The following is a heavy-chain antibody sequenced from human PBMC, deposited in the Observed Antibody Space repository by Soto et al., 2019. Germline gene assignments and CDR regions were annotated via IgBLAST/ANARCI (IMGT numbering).Heavy chain of an antibody. CDR2: IYYSGST. CDR3: ARAPYISVARGGRYYYAMDV. Sequence: SETLSLTCTVSGGTISSYYWSWIRQPPWKGLEWIGYIYYSGSTNYNPSLKSRVTISVDTSKNQFSLKLSSVTAADTAVYYCARAPYISVARGGRYYYAMDVWGQATTVTLSS. V-gene: IGHV4-59*01. CDR1: GGTISSYY. J-gene: IGHJ6*02. D-gene: IGHD3-10*01.